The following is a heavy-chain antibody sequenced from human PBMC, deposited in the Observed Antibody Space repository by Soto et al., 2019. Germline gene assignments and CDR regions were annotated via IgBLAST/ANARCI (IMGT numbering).Heavy chain of an antibody. V-gene: IGHV3-53*01. J-gene: IGHJ3*02. D-gene: IGHD1-1*01. CDR2: LYDVDGT. CDR1: GLTVSGKKY. Sequence: DVQLVESGGGLIQPGGSLRLSCAAFGLTVSGKKYLAWVRQAPGKGLEWLSGLYDVDGTYYADSVKGRFTVSRDSAQSVVYLQMHSLRRDDTAVYYCASWQLQEHAYDIWGLGTAVTVSS. CDR3: ASWQLQEHAYDI.